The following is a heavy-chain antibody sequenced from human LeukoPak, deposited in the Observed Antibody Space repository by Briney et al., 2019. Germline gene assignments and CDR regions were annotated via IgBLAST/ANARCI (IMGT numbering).Heavy chain of an antibody. CDR1: GFTFRSYA. CDR3: ARDTTAGRATKRAFGP. D-gene: IGHD5-12*01. V-gene: IGHV3-21*01. Sequence: PGGSLRLSCAASGFTFRSYAMNWVRQAPGKGLEWVSSISGSGGSTYYAHSVKGLFTNSRDNAKNSLYLQMNSLRAEDTAVYYCARDTTAGRATKRAFGPWGQGTLVTVSS. CDR2: ISGSGGST. J-gene: IGHJ5*02.